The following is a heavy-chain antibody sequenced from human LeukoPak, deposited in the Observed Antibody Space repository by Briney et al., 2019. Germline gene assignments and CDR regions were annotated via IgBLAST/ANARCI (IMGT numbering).Heavy chain of an antibody. CDR1: GFTFSNYA. V-gene: IGHV3-74*01. J-gene: IGHJ4*02. Sequence: GGSLRLSCTASGFTFSNYAMSWVRQAPGKGLVWVSRINSDGSSTSYADSVKGRFTISRDNAKNTLYLQMNSLRAEDTAVYYCARVKQWPVSFDYWGQGTLVTVSS. D-gene: IGHD6-19*01. CDR3: ARVKQWPVSFDY. CDR2: INSDGSST.